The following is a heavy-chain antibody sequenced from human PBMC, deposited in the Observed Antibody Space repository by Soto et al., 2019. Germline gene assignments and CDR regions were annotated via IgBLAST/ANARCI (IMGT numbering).Heavy chain of an antibody. CDR2: VSPYNGYT. CDR1: DNSFSTFD. Sequence: QVQLVQSGDEVKKPGDSVKVSCKASDNSFSTFDLSWVRQAPGQGLEWMGSVSPYNGYTDYAQNLQGRVTRTTDRDTSTASLELRSLRSDDTAVYYCARGGAVDSAIDSWGEGTLVTVSS. J-gene: IGHJ4*02. V-gene: IGHV1-18*01. D-gene: IGHD5-12*01. CDR3: ARGGAVDSAIDS.